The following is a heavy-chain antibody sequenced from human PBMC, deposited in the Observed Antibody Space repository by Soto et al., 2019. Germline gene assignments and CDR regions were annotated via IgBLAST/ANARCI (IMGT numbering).Heavy chain of an antibody. CDR2: IIPIFCTT. Sequence: SVKVSCKASGSTFSSYAISWVRQAPGQGLEWMGGIIPIFCTTNYVQKNQGRITITADESKSTAFMELSSLRSEDTAVYYCSRDARGYCSGGSCYRYYFDYWGQGTLVTVSS. CDR3: SRDARGYCSGGSCYRYYFDY. CDR1: GSTFSSYA. D-gene: IGHD2-15*01. V-gene: IGHV1-69*13. J-gene: IGHJ4*02.